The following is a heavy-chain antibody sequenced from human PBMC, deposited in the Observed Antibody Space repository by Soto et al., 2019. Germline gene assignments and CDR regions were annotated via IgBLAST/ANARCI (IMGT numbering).Heavy chain of an antibody. CDR1: GFTFSSYG. CDR2: ISCDGSNK. Sequence: GSLRLSCAASGFTFSSYGMHWVRQAPGKGLEWVAVISCDGSNKYYADSVKGRFTISRDNSKNTLYLQMNSLRAEDTAVYYCRAVRGVIIATDYYFDYWGQGTLVTVSS. J-gene: IGHJ4*02. CDR3: RAVRGVIIATDYYFDY. D-gene: IGHD3-10*01. V-gene: IGHV3-30*03.